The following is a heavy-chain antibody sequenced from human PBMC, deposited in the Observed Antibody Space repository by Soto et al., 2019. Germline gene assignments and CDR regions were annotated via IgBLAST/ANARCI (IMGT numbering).Heavy chain of an antibody. D-gene: IGHD6-19*01. Sequence: QVLLQESGPGLVKPSETLSLTCTVSGGSISSSYWNWIRQPPGKGLEWIGYMSYSGKTNYNPSLQSRVAISVDAYKNQLSLDLTSVSAADTATYSCAGSAWYNGHFVSWGQGTLVTASS. CDR3: AGSAWYNGHFVS. V-gene: IGHV4-59*08. J-gene: IGHJ4*02. CDR1: GGSISSSY. CDR2: MSYSGKT.